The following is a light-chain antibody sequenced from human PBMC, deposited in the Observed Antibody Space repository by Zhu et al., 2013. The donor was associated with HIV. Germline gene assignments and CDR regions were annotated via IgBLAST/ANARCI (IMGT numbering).Light chain of an antibody. Sequence: QSVVTQPPSTSGTPGQRVIISCSGSSSNIGSHTVNWYQQVPGTAPKLLIYSNNKRPSRVPDRFSGSKSGTSASLAISGLQSEDEADYYCATWDDSLRGVFGPGTRVTVL. V-gene: IGLV1-44*01. J-gene: IGLJ1*01. CDR1: SSNIGSHT. CDR2: SNN. CDR3: ATWDDSLRGV.